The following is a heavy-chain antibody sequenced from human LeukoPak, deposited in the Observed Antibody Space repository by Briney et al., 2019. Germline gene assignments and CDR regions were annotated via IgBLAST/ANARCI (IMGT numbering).Heavy chain of an antibody. V-gene: IGHV1-2*02. Sequence: ASVKVSCKASGYTFTGYYMHWVRQAPGQGLEWMGWINPNSGGTSYAQKFHGRVTLTRDTSINTAYMGLSSLTSDDTAVYYCASLTVTTGAGDYWGQGTLVTVSS. CDR1: GYTFTGYY. J-gene: IGHJ4*02. CDR2: INPNSGGT. D-gene: IGHD4-17*01. CDR3: ASLTVTTGAGDY.